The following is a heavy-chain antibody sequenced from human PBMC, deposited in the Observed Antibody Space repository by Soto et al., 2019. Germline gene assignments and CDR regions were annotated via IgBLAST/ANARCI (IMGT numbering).Heavy chain of an antibody. CDR2: IYPGDSDT. D-gene: IGHD3-22*01. Sequence: GYLFPAACICWLRRVPGKGREWMGIIYPGDSDTRYSPSFQGQVTISADKSISTAYLQWSSLKASDTAMYYCARTPYYYDSSGYTSYGAFDIWGQGQMVPVS. J-gene: IGHJ3*02. CDR1: GYLFPAAC. V-gene: IGHV5-51*01. CDR3: ARTPYYYDSSGYTSYGAFDI.